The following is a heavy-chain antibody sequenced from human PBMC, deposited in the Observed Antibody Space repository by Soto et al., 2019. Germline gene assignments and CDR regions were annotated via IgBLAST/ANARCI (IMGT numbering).Heavy chain of an antibody. D-gene: IGHD2-15*01. V-gene: IGHV3-7*01. Sequence: EVQLVESGGGLDQPGGSLRLSCAASGFTFSSYWMSWVRQAPGKGLEWVANIKQDGSEKYYVDSVKGRFTISRDNAKNSLYLQMNSLRAEDSAVYYCARVRRPWEVVVAATDFDYWGQGTLVTVSS. CDR2: IKQDGSEK. J-gene: IGHJ4*02. CDR3: ARVRRPWEVVVAATDFDY. CDR1: GFTFSSYW.